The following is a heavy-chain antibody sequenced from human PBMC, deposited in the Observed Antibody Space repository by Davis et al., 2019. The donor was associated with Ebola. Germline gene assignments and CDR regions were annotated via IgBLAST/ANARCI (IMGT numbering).Heavy chain of an antibody. J-gene: IGHJ4*02. CDR1: GFTFDDYA. Sequence: SLKISCAASGFTFDDYAMHWARQAPGKGLEWVSGISWNSGSIGYADSVKGRFTISRDNSKNTLYLQMNSLRAEDTAVYYCAKLFGSSAWYYFDYWGQGTLVAVSS. D-gene: IGHD6-19*01. V-gene: IGHV3-9*01. CDR3: AKLFGSSAWYYFDY. CDR2: ISWNSGSI.